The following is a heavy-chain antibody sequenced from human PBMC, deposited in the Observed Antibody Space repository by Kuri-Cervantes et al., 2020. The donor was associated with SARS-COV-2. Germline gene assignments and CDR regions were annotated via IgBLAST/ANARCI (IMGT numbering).Heavy chain of an antibody. Sequence: GESLKISCGASGFTFSGYSMNWIRQAPGKGLAWVASIDSSSYYIYHADSVKGRLTISRDNAKTSLYLQMNSLKLEDTAVYYCAREEGGELGEAFDYWGQGALVTVSS. CDR3: AREEGGELGEAFDY. D-gene: IGHD7-27*01. CDR1: GFTFSGYS. CDR2: IDSSSYYI. V-gene: IGHV3-21*01. J-gene: IGHJ4*02.